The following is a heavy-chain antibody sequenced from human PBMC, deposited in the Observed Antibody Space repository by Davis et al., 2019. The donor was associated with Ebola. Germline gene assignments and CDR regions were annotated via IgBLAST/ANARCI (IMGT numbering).Heavy chain of an antibody. CDR3: ARSGYD. V-gene: IGHV3-30*07. Sequence: GGSLRLSCAASGFTFSSSWMTWVRQAPGKGLEWVSIISSDGSNRFYADSVKGRFTISRDNAKNSLYLQMNNLRVEDTAVYYCARSGYDWGQGTLVTVSS. CDR1: GFTFSSSW. D-gene: IGHD5-12*01. CDR2: ISSDGSNR. J-gene: IGHJ4*02.